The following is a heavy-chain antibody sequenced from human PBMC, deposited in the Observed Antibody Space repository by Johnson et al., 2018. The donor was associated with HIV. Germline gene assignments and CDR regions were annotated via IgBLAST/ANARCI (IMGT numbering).Heavy chain of an antibody. D-gene: IGHD3-22*01. CDR2: IYSGGTT. J-gene: IGHJ3*02. CDR1: GFTVSSNY. Sequence: VQLVESGGGLVHPGGSPRLSCAASGFTVSSNYMNWVRQAPGKGLEWVSVIYSGGTTYYADSVKGRFTISRDNSKNTLYLQMNSLRAEDTAVYYCARPRPMIVVAKGAFDIWGQGTMVTVSS. V-gene: IGHV3-66*04. CDR3: ARPRPMIVVAKGAFDI.